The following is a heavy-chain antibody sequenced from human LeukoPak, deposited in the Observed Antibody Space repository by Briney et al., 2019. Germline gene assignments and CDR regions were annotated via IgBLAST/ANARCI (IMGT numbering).Heavy chain of an antibody. J-gene: IGHJ5*02. CDR1: GGSISSYY. CDR3: ARARPRLIAAAGPFDP. D-gene: IGHD6-13*01. V-gene: IGHV4-59*01. Sequence: SETLSLTCTVSGGSISSYYWNWIRQPPGKGLEWIGYIYYSGSTSYDPSLKSRVTISVDTSKNQFSLKLNSVTAADTAVYYCARARPRLIAAAGPFDPWGQGTLVTVSS. CDR2: IYYSGST.